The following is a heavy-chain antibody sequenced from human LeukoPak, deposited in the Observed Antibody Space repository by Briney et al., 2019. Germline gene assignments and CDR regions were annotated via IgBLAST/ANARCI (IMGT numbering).Heavy chain of an antibody. CDR3: ASCSGGSCYFDY. D-gene: IGHD2-15*01. Sequence: SETLSLTCAVYGGSFSGYYWSWIRQPPGKGLEWIGEINHSGSTNYNPSLKSRVTISVDTSKNQFSLKLSSVTAADTAVYYRASCSGGSCYFDYWGQGTLVTVSS. J-gene: IGHJ4*02. V-gene: IGHV4-34*01. CDR2: INHSGST. CDR1: GGSFSGYY.